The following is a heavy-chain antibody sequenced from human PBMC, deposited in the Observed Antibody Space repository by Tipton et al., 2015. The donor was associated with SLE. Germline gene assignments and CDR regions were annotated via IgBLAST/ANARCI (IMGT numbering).Heavy chain of an antibody. CDR2: IYYSGST. J-gene: IGHJ4*02. Sequence: TLSLTCTVSGGSVSSGSYYWSWIRQPPGKGLEWIGYIYYSGSTNYNPSLKSRVTISVDTSKNQFSLKLSSVTAADTAVYYCARDQRDFWPDWGQGTLVTVSS. CDR1: GGSVSSGSYY. CDR3: ARDQRDFWPD. V-gene: IGHV4-61*01. D-gene: IGHD3-3*01.